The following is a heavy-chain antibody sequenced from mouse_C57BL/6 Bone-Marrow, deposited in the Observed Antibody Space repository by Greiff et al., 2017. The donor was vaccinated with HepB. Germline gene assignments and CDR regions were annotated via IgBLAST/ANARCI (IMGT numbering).Heavy chain of an antibody. V-gene: IGHV1-82*01. CDR3: ARSPWAFDV. CDR2: IYPGDGDT. Sequence: QVQLQQSGPELVKPGASVKISCKASGYAFSSSWMNWVKQRPGKGLEWIGRIYPGDGDTNYNGKFKGKATLTADKSSSTAYMQLSSLTSEDSAVYFCARSPWAFDVWGTGTTVTVSS. J-gene: IGHJ1*03. CDR1: GYAFSSSW.